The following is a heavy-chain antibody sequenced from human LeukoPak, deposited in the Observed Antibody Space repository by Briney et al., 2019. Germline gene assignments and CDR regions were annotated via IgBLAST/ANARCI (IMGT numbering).Heavy chain of an antibody. CDR3: ARRNDFDI. J-gene: IGHJ3*02. CDR2: IYSSETT. V-gene: IGHV4-4*08. CDR1: GGSITGYH. Sequence: SETLSLTCTVSGGSITGYHWSWIRQPPGKGLEWIGYIYSSETTNYKPSLKSRVTISADTSKNQFYLKLTSVTAADTAIYYCARRNDFDIWGQGTMVTVSS.